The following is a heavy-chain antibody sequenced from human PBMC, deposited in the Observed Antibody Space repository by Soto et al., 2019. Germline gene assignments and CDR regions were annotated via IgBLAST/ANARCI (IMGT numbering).Heavy chain of an antibody. CDR1: GFTFNNSA. CDR2: ISENGGSRGGT. Sequence: GGSLRLSCAASGFTFNNSAMTWVRQAPGQGLEWVASISENGGSRGGTYYADSVKGRFTISRDNSKNTLYLQVDSLTGADTAVYYCASAKAVVIAPLGIWGQGALVTDSS. V-gene: IGHV3-23*01. CDR3: ASAKAVVIAPLGI. J-gene: IGHJ3*02. D-gene: IGHD2-21*01.